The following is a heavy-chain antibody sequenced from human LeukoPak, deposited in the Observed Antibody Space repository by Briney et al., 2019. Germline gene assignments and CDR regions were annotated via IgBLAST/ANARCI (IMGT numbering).Heavy chain of an antibody. CDR2: IYYSGNT. J-gene: IGHJ4*02. CDR3: ARTRFLYGSGSYFGY. D-gene: IGHD3-10*01. V-gene: IGHV4-39*01. CDR1: GVSISSSNSY. Sequence: SETLSLTCTVSGVSISSSNSYWGWIRQPPGKGLEWIGSIYYSGNTYYNASLKSQVSISIDTSKNQFSLKLTSVTAADTAVYYCARTRFLYGSGSYFGYWGQGTLVTVSS.